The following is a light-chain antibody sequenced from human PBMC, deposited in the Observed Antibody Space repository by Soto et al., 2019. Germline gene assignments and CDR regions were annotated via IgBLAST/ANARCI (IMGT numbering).Light chain of an antibody. Sequence: QSVLTQTASVSGSPGQSITISCTGTSSDVGSYNLVSWHQQHPGKAPKLMIYEGSKRPSGVSHRFSGSKSGNTASLTISGLQAEDEADYYCCSYAVGSTLVFGGGTKVTVL. V-gene: IGLV2-23*01. J-gene: IGLJ2*01. CDR1: SSDVGSYNL. CDR2: EGS. CDR3: CSYAVGSTLV.